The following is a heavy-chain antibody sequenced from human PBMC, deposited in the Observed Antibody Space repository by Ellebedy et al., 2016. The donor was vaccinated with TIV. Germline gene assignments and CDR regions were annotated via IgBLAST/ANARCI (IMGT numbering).Heavy chain of an antibody. V-gene: IGHV5-51*01. D-gene: IGHD6-19*01. CDR3: ARMVYGSGWDGYFDP. CDR1: GYTFTNYY. J-gene: IGHJ5*02. CDR2: IYPGDSDT. Sequence: ASVKVSCKGSGYTFTNYYIAWVRQVPGKGLEWMGLIYPGDSDTRYSPAFQGQVTISADKSINTAYLQWSSLKASDTAMYYCARMVYGSGWDGYFDPWGQGTLVTVSP.